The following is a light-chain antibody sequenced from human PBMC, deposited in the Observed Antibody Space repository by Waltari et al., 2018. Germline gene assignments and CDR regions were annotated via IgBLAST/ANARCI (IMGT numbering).Light chain of an antibody. CDR1: QSISSY. CDR2: AES. J-gene: IGKJ1*01. V-gene: IGKV1-39*01. CDR3: QQSYSTPWT. Sequence: DIQMTQSPSSLSASVGDRVTITCRASQSISSYLNWYQHKPGKAPKLLIYAESSLQSGVPSRFSGSGSGTDFTLTISSLQPEDFATYYCQQSYSTPWTFGQGTKVEIK.